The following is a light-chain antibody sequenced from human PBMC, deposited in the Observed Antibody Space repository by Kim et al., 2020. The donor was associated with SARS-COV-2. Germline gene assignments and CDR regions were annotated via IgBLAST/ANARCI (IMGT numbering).Light chain of an antibody. V-gene: IGLV2-23*02. J-gene: IGLJ3*02. Sequence: GQSITISCTGTSSDVGSYNLVSWYQQHPDKAPKLMIYEVSKRPSGVSNRFSGSKSGNTASLTISGLQAEYEADYYCCSYAGSSTWVFGGGTQLTVL. CDR2: EVS. CDR1: SSDVGSYNL. CDR3: CSYAGSSTWV.